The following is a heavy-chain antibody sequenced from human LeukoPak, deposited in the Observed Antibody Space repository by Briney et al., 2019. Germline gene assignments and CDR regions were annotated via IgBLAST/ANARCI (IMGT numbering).Heavy chain of an antibody. CDR3: ARAPMGAAALY. CDR1: GYTFTNFD. D-gene: IGHD6-13*01. J-gene: IGHJ4*02. Sequence: ASVKASCKASGYTFTNFDINWVRQAPGQGLEWMGWMNPVSGNAGSAQKFQGRITLTRDTSINTAYMELSSLRSDDTAFYYCARAPMGAAALYWGQGTLVTVSS. V-gene: IGHV1-8*01. CDR2: MNPVSGNA.